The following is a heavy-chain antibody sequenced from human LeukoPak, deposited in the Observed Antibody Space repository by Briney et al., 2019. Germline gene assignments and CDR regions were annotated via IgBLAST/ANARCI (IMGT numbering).Heavy chain of an antibody. CDR3: ARAVYYYDSSGYSDY. CDR2: INWNGGST. V-gene: IGHV3-20*04. D-gene: IGHD3-22*01. J-gene: IGHJ4*02. CDR1: GFTFDDYG. Sequence: GGSLRLSCAASGFTFDDYGMSWVRQAPGKGLEWVSGINWNGGSTGYADSVKGRFTISRDNAKNSLYLQMNSLRAEDTAVYYCARAVYYYDSSGYSDYWGQGTLVTVSS.